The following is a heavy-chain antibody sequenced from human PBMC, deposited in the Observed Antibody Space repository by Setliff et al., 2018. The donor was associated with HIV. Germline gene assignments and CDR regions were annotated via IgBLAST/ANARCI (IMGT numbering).Heavy chain of an antibody. CDR2: IYTSGSA. Sequence: PSETLSLTCTVSGGSISSYSWSWVRQPPGKGLEWIGYIYTSGSAFSSGTANYSPSLKSRVTISVDISKNQFSLKLTSVTAADTAMYFCARDSPADGGNPGRFQRWGQGTLVTVSS. J-gene: IGHJ1*01. CDR1: GGSISSYS. CDR3: ARDSPADGGNPGRFQR. D-gene: IGHD2-15*01. V-gene: IGHV4-4*08.